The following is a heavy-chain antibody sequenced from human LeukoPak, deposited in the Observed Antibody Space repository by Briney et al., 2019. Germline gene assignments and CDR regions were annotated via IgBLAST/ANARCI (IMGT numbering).Heavy chain of an antibody. CDR2: IYPGDSDT. V-gene: IGHV5-51*01. J-gene: IGHJ5*02. CDR3: ARTFLYYGSGRGGNWFDP. CDR1: GYSFTSYW. Sequence: GESLKISCKGSGYSFTSYWIGWVRQMPGKGLEWMGVIYPGDSDTGYSPSFQGQVTISADKSISTAYLQWSRLKASDTAMYYCARTFLYYGSGRGGNWFDPWGQGTLVTVSS. D-gene: IGHD3-10*01.